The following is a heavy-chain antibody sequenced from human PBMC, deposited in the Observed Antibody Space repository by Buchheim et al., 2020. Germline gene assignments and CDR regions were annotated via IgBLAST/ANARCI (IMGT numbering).Heavy chain of an antibody. CDR1: GFTFSSYG. CDR3: AKGYYDSSGYSFDY. Sequence: QVQLVESGGGVVQPGRSLRLSCAASGFTFSSYGMHWVRQAPGKGLEWVAVISYDGSNKYYADSVKGRFTISRDNSKNTLYLQMNSLRAEDTAVYYCAKGYYDSSGYSFDYWGQGTL. CDR2: ISYDGSNK. J-gene: IGHJ4*02. D-gene: IGHD3-22*01. V-gene: IGHV3-30*18.